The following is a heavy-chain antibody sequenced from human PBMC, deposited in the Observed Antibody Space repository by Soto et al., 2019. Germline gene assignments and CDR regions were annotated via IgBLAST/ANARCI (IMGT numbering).Heavy chain of an antibody. V-gene: IGHV3-30-3*01. CDR2: ISYDGSNK. Sequence: GGSLRLSCAASGFTFSSYAMHWVRQAPGKGLEWVAVISYDGSNKYYADSVKGRFTISRDNSKNTLYLQMNSLRAEDTAVYYCARGGTGYGDYEGLGGYWGQGTLVTVSS. CDR1: GFTFSSYA. CDR3: ARGGTGYGDYEGLGGY. D-gene: IGHD4-17*01. J-gene: IGHJ4*02.